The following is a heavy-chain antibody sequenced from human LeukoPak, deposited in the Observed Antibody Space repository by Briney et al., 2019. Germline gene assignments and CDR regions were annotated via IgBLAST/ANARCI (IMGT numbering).Heavy chain of an antibody. CDR3: ARDRGGSSAGYYYYYMDV. V-gene: IGHV1-8*03. D-gene: IGHD2-15*01. CDR2: MNPNSGNT. Sequence: GASVKVSCKASGYTFTSYDINWVRQATGQGLEWMGWMNPNSGNTGYAQKFKGRVTITRNTSISTAYMELSRLRSDDTAVYYCARDRGGSSAGYYYYYMDVWGKGTTVTVSS. CDR1: GYTFTSYD. J-gene: IGHJ6*03.